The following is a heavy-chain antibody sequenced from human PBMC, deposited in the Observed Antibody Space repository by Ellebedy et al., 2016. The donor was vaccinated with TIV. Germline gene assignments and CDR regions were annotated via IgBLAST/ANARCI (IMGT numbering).Heavy chain of an antibody. CDR1: GYTFYAYY. D-gene: IGHD1-26*01. CDR3: ARGPRIVGATTGNWFES. V-gene: IGHV1-2*04. J-gene: IGHJ5*01. CDR2: IHPNNGDT. Sequence: AASVKVSCKASGYTFYAYYMHWARQAPGQDLEWLGWIHPNNGDTNCAQKFQGWVTMTRDTSISTAYMDLNRLTSDDTAVYYCARGPRIVGATTGNWFESWGQGTLVTVSS.